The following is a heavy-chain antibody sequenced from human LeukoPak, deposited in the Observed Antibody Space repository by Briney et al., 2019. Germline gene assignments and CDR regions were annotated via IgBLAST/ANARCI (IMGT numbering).Heavy chain of an antibody. V-gene: IGHV3-23*01. J-gene: IGHJ3*02. CDR3: GRVGGRSKAAKGDAFDI. D-gene: IGHD6-6*01. CDR2: ISASGGST. Sequence: GGSLRLSCAASGFTFSNYAMSWVRQVPGKGLEWVSAISASGGSTYYADSVKGRFTISRDNSKNTLFLQMNSLRAEDTAVYYCGRVGGRSKAAKGDAFDIWGQGTMVVVSS. CDR1: GFTFSNYA.